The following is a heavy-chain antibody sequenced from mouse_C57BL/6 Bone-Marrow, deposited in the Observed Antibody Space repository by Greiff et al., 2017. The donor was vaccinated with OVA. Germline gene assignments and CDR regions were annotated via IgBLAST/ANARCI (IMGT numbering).Heavy chain of an antibody. CDR3: ARENWDPFAY. D-gene: IGHD4-1*01. V-gene: IGHV1-42*01. Sequence: EVKLVESGPELVKPGASVKISCKASGYSFTGYYMNWVKQSPEKSLEWIGEINPSTGGTTYNQKFKAKATLTVDKSSSTAYMQLKSLTSEDSAVYYCARENWDPFAYWGQGTLVTVSA. CDR2: INPSTGGT. CDR1: GYSFTGYY. J-gene: IGHJ3*01.